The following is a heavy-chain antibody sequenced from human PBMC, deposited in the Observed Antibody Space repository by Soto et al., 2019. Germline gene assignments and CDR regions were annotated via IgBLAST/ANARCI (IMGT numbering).Heavy chain of an antibody. J-gene: IGHJ4*02. CDR1: GYSISSGNY. CDR3: ARVNGYFDY. V-gene: IGHV4-38-2*01. CDR2: IYHSGSP. Sequence: KSSETLSLTCAVSGYSISSGNYWGWIRQPPGKDLEWIGSIYHSGSPYYNPSLKSRVTISVDTSNNQFSLKLSSVTAADTAVYYCARVNGYFDYWGQGALVTVSS. D-gene: IGHD2-8*01.